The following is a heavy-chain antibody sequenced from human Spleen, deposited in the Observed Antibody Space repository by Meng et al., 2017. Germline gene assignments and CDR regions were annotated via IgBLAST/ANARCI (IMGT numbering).Heavy chain of an antibody. V-gene: IGHV4-31*03. Sequence: SETLSLTCTVSGGSISRGSYYWSWIRQHPGKGLEWIGYIYYSGSTYYNPSLKSRVTISVDTSKNQFSLKLSSVTAADTAVYYCARGKAAAGTTFDYWGQGTLVTVSS. CDR3: ARGKAAAGTTFDY. D-gene: IGHD6-13*01. CDR2: IYYSGST. J-gene: IGHJ4*02. CDR1: GGSISRGSYY.